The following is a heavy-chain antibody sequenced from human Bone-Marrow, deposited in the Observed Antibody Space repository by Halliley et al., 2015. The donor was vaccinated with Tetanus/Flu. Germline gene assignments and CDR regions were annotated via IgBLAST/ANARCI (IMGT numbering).Heavy chain of an antibody. V-gene: IGHV6-1*01. Sequence: GLVKPSQTLSLTCAISGDSVSSYSAAWNWIRQSPSRGLEWLGRTYSRSKWHTDYAVSVKSRMTINPDTSKNQFSLQLNSVTPEDTAVYYCARELRARGRGGSPTWYFDYWGQGTLVTVSS. CDR3: ARELRARGRGGSPTWYFDY. CDR2: TYSRSKWHT. J-gene: IGHJ4*02. D-gene: IGHD2-15*01. CDR1: GDSVSSYSAA.